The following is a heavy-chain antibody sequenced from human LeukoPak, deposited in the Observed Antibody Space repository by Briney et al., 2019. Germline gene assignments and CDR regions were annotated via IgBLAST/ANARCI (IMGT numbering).Heavy chain of an antibody. CDR2: ISSDGSST. CDR3: GRGGKVEQLVLAR. V-gene: IGHV3-74*01. D-gene: IGHD6-13*01. CDR1: GFTFSSYW. Sequence: GGSLRLSCAASGFTFSSYWMHWVRHAPGKGLVWVSRISSDGSSTTYAHSVKGRFTISRDNATNTLYLQMNRLRAEDTAVYYCGRGGKVEQLVLARWGQGSLVTVSS. J-gene: IGHJ4*02.